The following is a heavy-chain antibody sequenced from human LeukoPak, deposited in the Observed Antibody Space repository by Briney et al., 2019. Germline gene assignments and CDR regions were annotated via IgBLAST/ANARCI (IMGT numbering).Heavy chain of an antibody. J-gene: IGHJ4*02. V-gene: IGHV1-3*03. CDR3: ARNLAVAPHAYYFDY. Sequence: ASVKVSCKASGYTFTNYPMHWVRRAPGQRLEWMGWINAGNGNTRYSQEFQGRVTITRDTSARTVYMELSSLRSEDMAVYYCARNLAVAPHAYYFDYWGQGTLVTVSS. D-gene: IGHD6-19*01. CDR2: INAGNGNT. CDR1: GYTFTNYP.